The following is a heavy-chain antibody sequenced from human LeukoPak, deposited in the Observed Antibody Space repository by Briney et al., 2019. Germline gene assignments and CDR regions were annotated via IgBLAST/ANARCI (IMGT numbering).Heavy chain of an antibody. CDR2: ISAYNSNT. CDR1: GYTFTSYG. D-gene: IGHD3-10*01. J-gene: IGHJ4*02. V-gene: IGHV1-18*01. CDR3: ATRAMVRDKTAFDY. Sequence: VASVKVSCKASGYTFTSYGINWVRQAPGQGLEWMGWISAYNSNTHYAQKLRGRVTMTTDTSTDTAYMELSSLRSEDTAVYYCATRAMVRDKTAFDYWGQGTLVTVSS.